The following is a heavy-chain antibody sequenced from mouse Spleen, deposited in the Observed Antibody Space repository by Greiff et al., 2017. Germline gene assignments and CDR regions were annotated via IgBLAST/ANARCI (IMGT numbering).Heavy chain of an antibody. V-gene: IGHV14-4*01. D-gene: IGHD1-1*02. J-gene: IGHJ3*01. CDR1: GFNIKDDY. CDR3: TRWPTFAY. CDR2: IDPENGDT. Sequence: VQLQQSGAELVRPGASVKLSCTASGFNIKDDYMHWVKQRPEQGLEWIGWIDPENGDTEYASKFQGKATITADTSSNTAYLQLSSLTSEDTAVYYCTRWPTFAYWGQGTLVTVSA.